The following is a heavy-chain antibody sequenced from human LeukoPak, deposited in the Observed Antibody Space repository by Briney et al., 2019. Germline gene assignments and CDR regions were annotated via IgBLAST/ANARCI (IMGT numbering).Heavy chain of an antibody. CDR1: GYTFTSYG. CDR3: ARPKPGTDSSGYNNDYYYYMDV. V-gene: IGHV1-18*01. Sequence: GASVKVSCKASGYTFTSYGISWVRQAPGQGLEWMGWISAYNANTTYAQKFQGRVTMTRDMSTSIVYMELSSLRSEDTAVYYCARPKPGTDSSGYNNDYYYYMDVWGKGTTVTVSS. D-gene: IGHD3-22*01. CDR2: ISAYNANT. J-gene: IGHJ6*03.